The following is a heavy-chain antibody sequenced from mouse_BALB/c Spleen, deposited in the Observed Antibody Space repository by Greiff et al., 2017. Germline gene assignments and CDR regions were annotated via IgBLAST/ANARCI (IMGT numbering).Heavy chain of an antibody. J-gene: IGHJ3*01. CDR3: ARSRPSLY. Sequence: QVQLQQSGAELMKPGASVKISCKATGFTFSSYWIEWVKQRPGHGLEWIGEILPGSGSTNYNDKFKGKATFTADTSSNTAYMQLSSLTSEDSAVYYCARSRPSLYWGQGTLVTVSA. V-gene: IGHV1-9*01. CDR1: GFTFSSYW. CDR2: ILPGSGST.